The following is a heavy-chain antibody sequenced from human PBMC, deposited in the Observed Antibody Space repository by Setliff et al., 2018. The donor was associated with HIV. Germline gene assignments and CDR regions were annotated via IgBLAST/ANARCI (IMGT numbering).Heavy chain of an antibody. J-gene: IGHJ4*02. Sequence: GGSLRLSCAASGFTFSSYSMNWVRQAPGKGLEWVSSISSSGSPIYYADSVKGRFTISRDNSKKSLYLQMNSLKAEDTALYYCARSRQLVSPYYFDYWGQGTLVTVS. CDR1: GFTFSSYS. D-gene: IGHD6-19*01. CDR2: ISSSGSPI. CDR3: ARSRQLVSPYYFDY. V-gene: IGHV3-21*01.